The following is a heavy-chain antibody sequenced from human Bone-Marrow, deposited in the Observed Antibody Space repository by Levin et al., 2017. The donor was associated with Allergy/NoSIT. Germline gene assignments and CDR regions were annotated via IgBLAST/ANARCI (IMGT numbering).Heavy chain of an antibody. CDR2: IFYTGTT. CDR3: ATQQDRNLYWFDP. V-gene: IGHV4-39*01. J-gene: IGHJ5*02. CDR1: GVSISSSSHY. Sequence: PSQTLSLTCSVSGVSISSSSHYWAWIRQPPGKGLQWIGSIFYTGTTYYNPSLKSRVTISVDTSKNQFSLKLTSVTPADTAVYYCATQQDRNLYWFDPWGQGTLVTVSS.